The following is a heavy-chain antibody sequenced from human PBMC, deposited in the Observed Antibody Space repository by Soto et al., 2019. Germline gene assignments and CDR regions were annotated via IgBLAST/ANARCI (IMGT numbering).Heavy chain of an antibody. CDR3: ARDKGGAALKGSGMDV. CDR1: GGSISSRDYY. CDR2: IYYNGNT. Sequence: QVQLQESGPGLVKPSQTLSLSCSVSGGSISSRDYYWSWIRHHPEKGLEWIGSIYYNGNTYYNPSLKSRVTVPSDTSMKECSLKRTSVTAADTAVYYCARDKGGAALKGSGMDVWGQGTTVTVSS. D-gene: IGHD3-10*01. V-gene: IGHV4-31*03. J-gene: IGHJ6*02.